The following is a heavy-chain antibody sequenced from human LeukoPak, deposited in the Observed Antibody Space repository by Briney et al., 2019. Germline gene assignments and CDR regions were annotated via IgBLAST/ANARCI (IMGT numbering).Heavy chain of an antibody. D-gene: IGHD4-23*01. Sequence: PSETLSLTCTVSGGSISSYYWSWIRQPPGKGLEWIGYIYYSGSTNYNPSLKSRVTISVDTSKNQFSLKLSSVTAADTAVYYCARQGHPLYGGNSFLNYWGQGTLVTVSS. J-gene: IGHJ4*02. CDR1: GGSISSYY. CDR3: ARQGHPLYGGNSFLNY. CDR2: IYYSGST. V-gene: IGHV4-59*08.